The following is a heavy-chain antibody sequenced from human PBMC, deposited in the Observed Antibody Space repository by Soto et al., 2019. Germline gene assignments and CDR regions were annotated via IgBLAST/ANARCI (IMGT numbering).Heavy chain of an antibody. CDR2: ISASNGNT. CDR3: ARYLVRLRYFDWVLGGVYYYGMDV. CDR1: GYTFTSYS. D-gene: IGHD3-9*01. J-gene: IGHJ6*02. V-gene: IGHV1-18*04. Sequence: GASVKVSCKASGYTFTSYSMHWVRQAPGQGLEWMGWISASNGNTNYAQKLQGRVTMTTDTSTSTAYMELRSLRSDDTAVYYCARYLVRLRYFDWVLGGVYYYGMDVWGQGTTVTVSS.